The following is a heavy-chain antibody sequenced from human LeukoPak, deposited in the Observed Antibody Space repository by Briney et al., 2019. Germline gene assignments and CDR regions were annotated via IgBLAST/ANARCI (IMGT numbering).Heavy chain of an antibody. Sequence: SETLSLTCTVSGGSISSYYWSWIRQPPGKGLEWIGYIYYSGSTNYSPSLKSRVTISVDTSKNQFSLKLSSVTAADTAVYYCARAGYSYGYGRFDYWGQGTLVTVSS. CDR3: ARAGYSYGYGRFDY. CDR1: GGSISSYY. D-gene: IGHD5-18*01. CDR2: IYYSGST. J-gene: IGHJ4*02. V-gene: IGHV4-59*01.